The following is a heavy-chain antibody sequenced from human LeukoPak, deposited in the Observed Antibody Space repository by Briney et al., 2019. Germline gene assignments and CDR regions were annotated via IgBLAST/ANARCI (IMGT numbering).Heavy chain of an antibody. CDR3: ARDDLVYSVHHGMDV. Sequence: PSETLSLTCTVSGGSISGYYWSWIRQPAGKGLEWIGRIYTSESINYNPTLKSRITMSVDTSKNQISLRLSSVTAADTAVYFCARDDLVYSVHHGMDVWGRGITVTVSS. J-gene: IGHJ6*02. D-gene: IGHD2-15*01. CDR2: IYTSESI. CDR1: GGSISGYY. V-gene: IGHV4-4*07.